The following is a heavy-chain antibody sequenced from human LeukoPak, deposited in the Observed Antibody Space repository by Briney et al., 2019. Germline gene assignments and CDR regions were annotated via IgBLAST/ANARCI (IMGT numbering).Heavy chain of an antibody. CDR3: ARDQRVMIPY. Sequence: GGSLRLSCAASGFTFSSYSMNWVRQAPGKGLEWVSYISSSSSTIYYADSVKGRFTISRDNAKNSLYLQMNSLRAEDTAMYYCARDQRVMIPYWGQGTLVTVSS. CDR2: ISSSSSTI. CDR1: GFTFSSYS. V-gene: IGHV3-48*01. J-gene: IGHJ4*02. D-gene: IGHD3-16*01.